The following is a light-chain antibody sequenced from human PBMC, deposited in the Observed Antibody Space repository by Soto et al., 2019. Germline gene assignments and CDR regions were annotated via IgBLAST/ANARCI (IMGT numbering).Light chain of an antibody. CDR2: DAS. Sequence: DIQMTQSPSSLSASVGDRVTITCQASQEISNYLNWYQQKAGKAPKLLIYDASNLETVVPSRFSGRVPGTDFTFTISSLQPEDIASYYCQQYDNIPRTFGQGTKVEIK. CDR1: QEISNY. CDR3: QQYDNIPRT. V-gene: IGKV1-33*01. J-gene: IGKJ1*01.